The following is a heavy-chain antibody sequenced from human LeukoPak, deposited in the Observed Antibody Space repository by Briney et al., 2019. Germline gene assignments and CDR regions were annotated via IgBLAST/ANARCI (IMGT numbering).Heavy chain of an antibody. CDR2: ISGSGGST. Sequence: PGGSLRLSCAASGFTFSSYAMSWVRQAPGKGLEWVSAISGSGGSTYYADSVKGRFTISRDNSKNTLYLQMNSLRAEDTAVYCCAKDLFGTIAVALFDYWGQGTLVTVSS. V-gene: IGHV3-23*01. J-gene: IGHJ4*02. D-gene: IGHD6-19*01. CDR3: AKDLFGTIAVALFDY. CDR1: GFTFSSYA.